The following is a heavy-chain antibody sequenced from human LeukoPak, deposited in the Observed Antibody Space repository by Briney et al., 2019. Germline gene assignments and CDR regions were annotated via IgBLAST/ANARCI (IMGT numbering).Heavy chain of an antibody. J-gene: IGHJ3*02. CDR2: INWNGGST. V-gene: IGHV3-20*04. CDR1: GFTFDDYG. CDR3: ARDTPTQGYYDSSGYYTDAFDI. Sequence: GGSLRLSCAASGFTFDDYGMSRVRQAPGKGLEWVSGINWNGGSTGYADSVKGRFTISRDNAKNSLYLQMNSLRAEDTALYYCARDTPTQGYYDSSGYYTDAFDIWGQGTMVTVSS. D-gene: IGHD3-22*01.